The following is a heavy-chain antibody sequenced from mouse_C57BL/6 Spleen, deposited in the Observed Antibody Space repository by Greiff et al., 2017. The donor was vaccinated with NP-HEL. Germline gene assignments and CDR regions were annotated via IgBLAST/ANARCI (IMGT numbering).Heavy chain of an antibody. D-gene: IGHD1-1*01. CDR3: ARSYGRGAMDY. CDR2: IDPSDSET. CDR1: GYTFTSYW. V-gene: IGHV1-52*01. J-gene: IGHJ4*01. Sequence: QVQLKQPGAELVRPGSSVKLSCKASGYTFTSYWMHWVKQRPIQGLEWIGNIDPSDSETHYNQKFKDKATLTVDKSSSTAYMQLSSLTSEDSAVYYCARSYGRGAMDYWGQGTSVTVSS.